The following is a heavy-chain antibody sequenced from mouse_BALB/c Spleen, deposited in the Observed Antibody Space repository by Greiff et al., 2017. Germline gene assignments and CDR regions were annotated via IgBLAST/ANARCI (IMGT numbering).Heavy chain of an antibody. D-gene: IGHD2-4*01. V-gene: IGHV5-6-4*01. J-gene: IGHJ3*01. CDR3: TREPPPTVITTAWFAY. Sequence: DVKLVESGGGLVKPGGSLKLSCAASGFTFSSYTMSWVRQTPEKRLEWVATISSGGSYTYYPDSVKGRFTISRDNAKNTLYLQMSSLKSEGTAMYYCTREPPPTVITTAWFAYWGEGTLVTVSA. CDR2: ISSGGSYT. CDR1: GFTFSSYT.